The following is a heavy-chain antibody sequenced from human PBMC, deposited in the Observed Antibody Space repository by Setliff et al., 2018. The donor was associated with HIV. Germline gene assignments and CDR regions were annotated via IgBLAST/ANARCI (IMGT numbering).Heavy chain of an antibody. CDR3: ARQVTVVGYFETAAGSFNY. V-gene: IGHV4-34*01. J-gene: IGHJ4*02. CDR1: GGSISGYY. CDR2: INHSGST. D-gene: IGHD2-21*01. Sequence: SETLSLTCAVYGGSISGYYWSWIRQSPGKGLEWIGEINHSGSTNFNPSLKSRVTISLDTSKNQFSLKVRSVTAADTAVYYCARQVTVVGYFETAAGSFNYWGPGTLVTVSS.